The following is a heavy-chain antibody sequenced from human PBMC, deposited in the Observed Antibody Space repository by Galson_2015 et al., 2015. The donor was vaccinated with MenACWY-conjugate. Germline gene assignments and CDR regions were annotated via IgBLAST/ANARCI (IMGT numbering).Heavy chain of an antibody. V-gene: IGHV3-23*01. CDR1: GFSFRSNA. J-gene: IGHJ6*03. Sequence: SLRLSCAASGFSFRSNAMSWVRQAPGKGLEWVSAISASGGSTYYPDYAKGRFTISRDNPKNTLFLEKNSLRSEDTALYLCVKERGNLSPNRLFYFMGVSGKGTTVTVS. CDR3: VKERGNLSPNRLFYFMGV. D-gene: IGHD1-14*01. CDR2: ISASGGST.